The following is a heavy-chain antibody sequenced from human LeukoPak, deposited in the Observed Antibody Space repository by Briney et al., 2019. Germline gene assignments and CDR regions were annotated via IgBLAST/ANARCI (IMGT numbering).Heavy chain of an antibody. CDR3: ARARGPYYYYMDV. V-gene: IGHV1-2*02. Sequence: ASVKVSCKASGYTFTGYYMHWVRQAPGQGLEWMGWINPNSGGTNYAQKFQGRVTMTRDTSISTAYMELSRLRSDDTAVYYCARARGPYYYYMDVWGRGTTVTVSS. CDR1: GYTFTGYY. CDR2: INPNSGGT. J-gene: IGHJ6*03.